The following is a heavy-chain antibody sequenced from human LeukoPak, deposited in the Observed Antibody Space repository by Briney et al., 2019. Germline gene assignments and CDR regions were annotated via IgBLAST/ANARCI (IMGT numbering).Heavy chain of an antibody. V-gene: IGHV3-21*01. CDR2: ISSSSSYI. CDR1: GFTFSSYS. D-gene: IGHD3-10*01. J-gene: IGHJ4*02. Sequence: GGSLRLSCAASGFTFSSYSMNWVRQAPGKGLEWVSSISSSSSYIYYADSVKGRFTISRDNAKNSLYLQMNSLRAEDTAVYYCARDLSVRGVINFDYWGQGTLVTVSS. CDR3: ARDLSVRGVINFDY.